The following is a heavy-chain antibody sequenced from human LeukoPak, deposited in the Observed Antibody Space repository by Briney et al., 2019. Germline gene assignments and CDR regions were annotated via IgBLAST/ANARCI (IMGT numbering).Heavy chain of an antibody. V-gene: IGHV5-51*01. CDR1: GYSFTNYW. Sequence: GESLRISCKASGYSFTNYWIAWVRKKPGKGLEWMGIMHPGESEINYSPSFEGQVTISADTSISTAYLEWYSLKASDSAIYYCAKTIASLGSGAACFDPWGQGTMITVSS. J-gene: IGHJ5*02. CDR3: AKTIASLGSGAACFDP. D-gene: IGHD5/OR15-5a*01. CDR2: MHPGESEI.